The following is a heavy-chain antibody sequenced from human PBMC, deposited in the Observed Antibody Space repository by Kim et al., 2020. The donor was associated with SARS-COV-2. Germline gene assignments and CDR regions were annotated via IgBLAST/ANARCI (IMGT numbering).Heavy chain of an antibody. D-gene: IGHD1-7*01. Sequence: GGSLRLSCSASGFTFSDYAIHWVRRAPGMGLQYVSATTRDGDGSFYADSVKDRFSIFRDNSKNTLFLQMSGLRIEDTAFYYCVRYGRNYGAVHWAQGTLVGVS. CDR1: GFTFSDYA. CDR2: TTRDGDGS. CDR3: VRYGRNYGAVH. V-gene: IGHV3-64D*06. J-gene: IGHJ4*02.